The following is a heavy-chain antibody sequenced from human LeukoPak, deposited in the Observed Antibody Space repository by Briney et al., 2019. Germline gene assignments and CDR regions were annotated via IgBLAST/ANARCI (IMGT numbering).Heavy chain of an antibody. Sequence: PGGSLRLSCVASGFSFSGYGMNWVRQAPGKGLEWVSSISSSSSNLYYADSVKGRFTISRDNAKNSVYLQINPLRVEDTAVYYCARDPPGVRDAFDIWGHGTMVTVSS. CDR1: GFSFSGYG. J-gene: IGHJ3*02. CDR2: ISSSSSNL. CDR3: ARDPPGVRDAFDI. D-gene: IGHD2-8*01. V-gene: IGHV3-48*01.